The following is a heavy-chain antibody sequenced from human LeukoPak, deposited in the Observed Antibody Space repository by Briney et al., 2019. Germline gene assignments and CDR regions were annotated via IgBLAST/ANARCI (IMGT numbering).Heavy chain of an antibody. J-gene: IGHJ4*02. D-gene: IGHD3-10*01. Sequence: SETLSLTCTVSGGSISSYYWSWIRQPPGKGLEWIGYIYYSGSTNYNPSLTSRVTISVDTSKNQFSLKLSSVTAADTAVYYCARVENILLWFGESWGGLDYWGQGTLVTVSS. CDR2: IYYSGST. CDR3: ARVENILLWFGESWGGLDY. V-gene: IGHV4-59*01. CDR1: GGSISSYY.